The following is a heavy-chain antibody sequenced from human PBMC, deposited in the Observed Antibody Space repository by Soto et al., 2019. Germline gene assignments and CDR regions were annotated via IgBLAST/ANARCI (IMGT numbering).Heavy chain of an antibody. V-gene: IGHV2-5*02. J-gene: IGHJ4*02. CDR3: ARFLWSDTSLYYFDY. Sequence: SGPTLVNPTQTLTLTCTFSGFSLTGSGVGVGWIRQPPGKALEWLALIYWDDDKRYSPSLKSRLTITKDTSKNQVALTMTNMDPVDTATYYCARFLWSDTSLYYFDYWGQGTLVTV. D-gene: IGHD3-3*01. CDR2: IYWDDDK. CDR1: GFSLTGSGVG.